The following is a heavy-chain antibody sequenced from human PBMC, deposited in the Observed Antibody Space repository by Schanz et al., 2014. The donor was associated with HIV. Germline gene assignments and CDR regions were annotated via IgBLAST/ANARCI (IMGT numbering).Heavy chain of an antibody. CDR1: GYIFTSNG. V-gene: IGHV1-18*01. Sequence: QVQLVQSGAEVKKPGASVRVSCKTSGYIFTSNGISWVRQAPGHGLEWMGWISTSNGNTNYAQKFQGRVTMTTDTSTSTAYMELSSLRSEDTAVYYCARGRYSGSYYNYWGQGTLVTVSS. CDR3: ARGRYSGSYYNY. D-gene: IGHD1-26*01. J-gene: IGHJ4*02. CDR2: ISTSNGNT.